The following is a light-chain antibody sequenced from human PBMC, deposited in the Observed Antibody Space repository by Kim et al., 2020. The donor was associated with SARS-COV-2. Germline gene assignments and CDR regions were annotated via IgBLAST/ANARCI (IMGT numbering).Light chain of an antibody. Sequence: PGRTVTPTCASSAAAVTSAYYPNWFQQKPGQAPRSLIYNTENKHSWTPARFSGSLLGGRAALTLSGVQPEDEADYYCLLFIGGVPLFGGGTQLTVL. CDR3: LLFIGGVPL. J-gene: IGLJ2*01. CDR2: NTE. CDR1: AAAVTSAYY. V-gene: IGLV7-43*01.